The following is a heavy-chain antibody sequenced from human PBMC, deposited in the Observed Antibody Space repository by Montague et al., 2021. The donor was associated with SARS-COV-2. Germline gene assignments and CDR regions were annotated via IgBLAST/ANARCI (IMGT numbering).Heavy chain of an antibody. J-gene: IGHJ4*02. CDR3: ARDDSRDGNNFDY. CDR1: GFTFSSYG. D-gene: IGHD5-24*01. CDR2: IWNDGRYR. V-gene: IGHV3-33*01. Sequence: SRRLSCAASGFTFSSYGMHWFRQAPGKGLEWVAVIWNDGRYRFHADSVKGRFAISRDNSKNTLYLEMNTLRAEDTALYYCARDDSRDGNNFDYWGQGTLVTVSS.